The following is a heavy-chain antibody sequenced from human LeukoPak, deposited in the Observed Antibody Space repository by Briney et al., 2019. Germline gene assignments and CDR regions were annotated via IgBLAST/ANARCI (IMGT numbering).Heavy chain of an antibody. D-gene: IGHD3-3*01. J-gene: IGHJ4*02. CDR3: ARAASYDFWSGYRSPGPIDY. V-gene: IGHV4-34*01. Sequence: SETLSLTCAVYGGSFSGYYWSWIRQPPGKGLEWIGEINHSGSTNYNPSPKSRVTISVDTSKNQFSLKLSSVTAADTAVYYCARAASYDFWSGYRSPGPIDYWGQGTLVTVSS. CDR2: INHSGST. CDR1: GGSFSGYY.